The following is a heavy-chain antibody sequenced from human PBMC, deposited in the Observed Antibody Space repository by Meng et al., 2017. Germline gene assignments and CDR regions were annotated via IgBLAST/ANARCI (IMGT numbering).Heavy chain of an antibody. D-gene: IGHD3-10*01. V-gene: IGHV1-2*02. CDR3: AAGVMVRGAGSMDV. Sequence: ASVKVSCKASGYTFTGYYMHWVRQAPGQGLEWLGWINPNSGGTNYAQKFQGRVTMTRDTSISTAYMELSRLRSDDTAVYYCAAGVMVRGAGSMDVWGQGTTVTVSS. CDR2: INPNSGGT. CDR1: GYTFTGYY. J-gene: IGHJ6*02.